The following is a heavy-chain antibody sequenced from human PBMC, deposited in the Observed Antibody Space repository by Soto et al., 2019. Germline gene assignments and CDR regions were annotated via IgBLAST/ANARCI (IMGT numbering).Heavy chain of an antibody. Sequence: EVQLLESGGGLVQPGGSLRLSCAGSGFSFSSYAMVWVRQAPGKGLEWVSVISARGGSLYFADSVKGRFTISRDNSKNVLSLEMNSLRAEDTATYFCVKGSIEYSASVDNWGQGTLVVVPS. J-gene: IGHJ4*02. CDR3: VKGSIEYSASVDN. CDR1: GFSFSSYA. V-gene: IGHV3-23*01. D-gene: IGHD5-12*01. CDR2: ISARGGSL.